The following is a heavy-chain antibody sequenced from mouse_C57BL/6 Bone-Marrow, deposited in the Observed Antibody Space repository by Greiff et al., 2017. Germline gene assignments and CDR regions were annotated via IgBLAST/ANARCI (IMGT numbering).Heavy chain of an antibody. D-gene: IGHD2-4*01. CDR2: INPYNGGT. Sequence: VQLQQSGPVLVKPGASVKMSCKASGYTFTDYYMNWVKQSHGKSLEWIGVINPYNGGTSYNQKFKGKATLTVDKSSSTAYMELNSLTSEDSAVYYCARGGLPFAYWGQGTLVTVSA. CDR1: GYTFTDYY. J-gene: IGHJ3*01. V-gene: IGHV1-19*01. CDR3: ARGGLPFAY.